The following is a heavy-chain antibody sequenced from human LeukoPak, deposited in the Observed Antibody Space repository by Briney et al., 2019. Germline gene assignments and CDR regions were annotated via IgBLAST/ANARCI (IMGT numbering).Heavy chain of an antibody. CDR3: ARDTTRTDAFDI. V-gene: IGHV4-61*02. CDR1: GGSISSGSYY. Sequence: SETLSLTCTVSGGSISSGSYYWSWIRQPAGKGLEWIGRIYTSGSTNYNPSLKSRVTISVDTSKNQFSLKLSSVTAADTAVYYCARDTTRTDAFDIWGQGTMVTVSS. D-gene: IGHD1-1*01. J-gene: IGHJ3*02. CDR2: IYTSGST.